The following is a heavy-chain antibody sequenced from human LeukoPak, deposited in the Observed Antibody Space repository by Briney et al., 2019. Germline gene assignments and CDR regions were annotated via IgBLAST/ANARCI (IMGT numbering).Heavy chain of an antibody. J-gene: IGHJ2*01. V-gene: IGHV1-2*02. CDR2: INPNSGGT. D-gene: IGHD6-19*01. CDR1: GHTFTGYY. CDR3: ARAPPAVAGTGWYFDL. Sequence: GASVKVSCKASGHTFTGYYMHWVRQAPGQGLEWMGWINPNSGGTNYGQKFQGRVTMTRDTSISTAYMELSRLRSDDTAVYYCARAPPAVAGTGWYFDLWGRGTLVTVSS.